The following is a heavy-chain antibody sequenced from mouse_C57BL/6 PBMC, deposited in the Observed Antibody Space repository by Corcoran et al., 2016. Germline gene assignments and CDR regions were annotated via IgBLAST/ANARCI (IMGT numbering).Heavy chain of an antibody. V-gene: IGHV1-26*01. Sequence: EVQLQQSGPELVKPGASVKISCKASGYTFTDYYMNWVKQSHGKSLEWIGDINPNNGGTSYNQKFKGKATLTVDKSSSTAYMELRSLTSEDSAVYYCARGDYDGAGDYWGQGTSVTVSS. D-gene: IGHD2-4*01. CDR3: ARGDYDGAGDY. CDR1: GYTFTDYY. CDR2: INPNNGGT. J-gene: IGHJ4*01.